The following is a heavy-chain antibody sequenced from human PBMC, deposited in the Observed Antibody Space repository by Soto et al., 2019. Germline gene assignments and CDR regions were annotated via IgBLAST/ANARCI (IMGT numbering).Heavy chain of an antibody. V-gene: IGHV3-33*01. CDR3: ARDLGAAASFGDY. CDR2: IWYDGSNK. J-gene: IGHJ4*02. D-gene: IGHD6-13*01. CDR1: GFTFSSYG. Sequence: SLRLSCAASGFTFSSYGMHWVRQAPGKGLEWVAVIWYDGSNKYYADSVKGRFTISRDNSKNTLYLQMNSLRAEDTAVYYCARDLGAAASFGDYWGQGTLVTVSS.